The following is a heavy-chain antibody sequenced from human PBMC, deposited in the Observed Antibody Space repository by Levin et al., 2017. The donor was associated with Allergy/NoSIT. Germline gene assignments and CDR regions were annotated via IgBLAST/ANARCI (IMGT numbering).Heavy chain of an antibody. CDR2: IYYSGST. CDR1: GGSISSSSYY. Sequence: LSQTLSLPCTVSGGSISSSSYYWGWIRQPPGKGLEWIGSIYYSGSTYYNPSLKSRVTISVDTSKNQFSLKLSSVTAADTAVYYCARHRGRAYYDILTGYYRGKGGGIIDYWGQGTLVTVSS. J-gene: IGHJ4*02. CDR3: ARHRGRAYYDILTGYYRGKGGGIIDY. D-gene: IGHD3-9*01. V-gene: IGHV4-39*01.